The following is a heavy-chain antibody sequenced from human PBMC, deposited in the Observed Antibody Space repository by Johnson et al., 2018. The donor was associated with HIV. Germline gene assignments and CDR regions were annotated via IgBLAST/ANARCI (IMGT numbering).Heavy chain of an antibody. J-gene: IGHJ3*02. CDR2: IKQDGSEK. CDR3: SKDQRFRELLLYGAFDI. D-gene: IGHD3-10*01. V-gene: IGHV3-7*01. CDR1: GFTFNKYW. Sequence: EQLVESGGGLVQPGGSLRVSCAASGFTFNKYWMNWVRQAPGKGLEWVANIKQDGSEKYYADSVKGRFNISRDNSKNTLYLQMNSRRAEDTAVYYCSKDQRFRELLLYGAFDIWGQGTMVTVSS.